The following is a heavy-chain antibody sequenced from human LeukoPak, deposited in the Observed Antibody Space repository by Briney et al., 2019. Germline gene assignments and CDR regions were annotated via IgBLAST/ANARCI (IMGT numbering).Heavy chain of an antibody. V-gene: IGHV4-39*07. D-gene: IGHD6-6*01. Sequence: PSETQSLTCIVSGGSISSSSYYWGWIRQPPGKGLEWIGSIYHSGSTYYNPSLKSRVTISVDTSKNQFSLNLSSVTAADTAVYYCARGVARSSKFHFSYYFDYWGQGTLVTVSS. CDR3: ARGVARSSKFHFSYYFDY. CDR2: IYHSGST. CDR1: GGSISSSSYY. J-gene: IGHJ4*02.